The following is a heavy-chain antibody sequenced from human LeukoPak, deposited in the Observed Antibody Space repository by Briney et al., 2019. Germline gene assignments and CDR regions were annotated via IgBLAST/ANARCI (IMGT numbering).Heavy chain of an antibody. J-gene: IGHJ3*02. CDR2: IIPIFGTA. Sequence: ASVKVSCKASGGTFSSYAISWARQAPGQGLEWMGGIIPIFGTANYAQKFQGRVTITADESTSTAYMELSSLRSEDTAVYYCARGSSRGYASDIWGQGTMVTVSS. D-gene: IGHD6-13*01. CDR3: ARGSSRGYASDI. V-gene: IGHV1-69*13. CDR1: GGTFSSYA.